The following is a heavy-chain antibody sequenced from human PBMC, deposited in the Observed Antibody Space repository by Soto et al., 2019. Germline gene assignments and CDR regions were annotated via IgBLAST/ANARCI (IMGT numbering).Heavy chain of an antibody. Sequence: ASVKVSCKASGYTFRSYGICWVRQAPGQGLEWMGWISGYNGNTHYSQKFQGKVTMTTDTSTSTAYMELRNLRSDDTAVYYCAKADIYYAGRFSYYCMYVWGTGSLVSVSS. D-gene: IGHD3-22*01. CDR1: GYTFRSYG. V-gene: IGHV1-18*01. J-gene: IGHJ6*03. CDR3: AKADIYYAGRFSYYCMYV. CDR2: ISGYNGNT.